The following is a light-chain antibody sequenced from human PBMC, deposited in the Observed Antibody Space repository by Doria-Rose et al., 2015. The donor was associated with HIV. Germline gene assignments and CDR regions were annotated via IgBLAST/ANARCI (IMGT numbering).Light chain of an antibody. J-gene: IGLJ3*02. CDR2: DNN. V-gene: IGLV1-51*01. CDR1: SSNIGNNY. CDR3: GTWDSSLSAGWV. Sequence: QSVLPQPPSLSAAPGQKVTISCSGSSSNIGNNYVSWYQQLPGTAPKLLIYDNNKRPSGIPDRFSGSKSGTSATLGITGLQTGDEADYYCGTWDSSLSAGWVFGGGTKLTVL.